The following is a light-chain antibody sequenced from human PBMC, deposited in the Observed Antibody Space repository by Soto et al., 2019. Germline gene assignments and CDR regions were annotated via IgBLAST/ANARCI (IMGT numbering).Light chain of an antibody. V-gene: IGKV1-39*01. Sequence: DFQMTQSPSSLSASIGDIITITCRASQSISTYLHWYQQKPGKAPKLLIYGASTLQNGVPSRFSGSGSATDYTLTISGLQPEDFATYYCQQSFITPPLTFGGGTKVEMK. CDR2: GAS. CDR3: QQSFITPPLT. CDR1: QSISTY. J-gene: IGKJ4*01.